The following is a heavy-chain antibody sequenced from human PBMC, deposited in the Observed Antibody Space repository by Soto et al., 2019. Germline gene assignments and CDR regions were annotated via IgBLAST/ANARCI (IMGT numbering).Heavy chain of an antibody. CDR1: GYSFTGHY. J-gene: IGHJ6*02. CDR2: VNLNTGGS. D-gene: IGHD6-6*01. CDR3: ARDPSSSLGRVYGMDV. V-gene: IGHV1-2*02. Sequence: QVQHVQSGAEVKKPGDSVKVSCKASGYSFTGHYMHWVRRAPGRSPEWMGWVNLNTGGSDYAQEFQGRGTMNTATSIRTVYLEVTGLKFDDTAIYYCARDPSSSLGRVYGMDVWGQGTAVTVSS.